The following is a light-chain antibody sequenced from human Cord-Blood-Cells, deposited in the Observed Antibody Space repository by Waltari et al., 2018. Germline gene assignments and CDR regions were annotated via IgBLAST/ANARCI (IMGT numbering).Light chain of an antibody. J-gene: IGKJ1*01. Sequence: DIVMTQSPDYLAVSLGERATINYKSSQSVLYSSNNKNYLAWYQQKPGQPPKLLIYWASTRESGVPDRFSGSGSGTDFTLTINSLQAEDVAVYYCQQYYSTPTFGQGTKVEIK. CDR3: QQYYSTPT. CDR2: WAS. V-gene: IGKV4-1*01. CDR1: QSVLYSSNNKNY.